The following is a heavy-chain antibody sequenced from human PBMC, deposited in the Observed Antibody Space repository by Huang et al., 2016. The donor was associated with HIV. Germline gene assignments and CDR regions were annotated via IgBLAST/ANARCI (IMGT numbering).Heavy chain of an antibody. CDR3: ARVATVTLNFGY. CDR2: IYYRGST. V-gene: IGHV4-59*01. D-gene: IGHD4-17*01. CDR1: GGSISSYY. J-gene: IGHJ4*02. Sequence: QVQLQESGPGLVKPSETLSLTCSVSGGSISSYYWSWIRQPPGKGLEWIGYIYYRGSTNHNPSLKSRVTISVDTSKNQFSLKLSSVTAADTAVYYCARVATVTLNFGYWGQGTLVTVSS.